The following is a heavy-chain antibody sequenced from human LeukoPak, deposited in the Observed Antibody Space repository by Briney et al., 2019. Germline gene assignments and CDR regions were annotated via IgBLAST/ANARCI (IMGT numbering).Heavy chain of an antibody. D-gene: IGHD6-19*01. J-gene: IGHJ4*02. CDR3: AVLSSGWPFDY. V-gene: IGHV1-58*01. CDR2: IVVGSGNT. CDR1: GFTFTSSA. Sequence: TSVKVSCKASGFTFTSSAVQWVRQARGQRLEWTGWIVVGSGNTNYAQKFQERVTITRDMSTSTAYMELSSLRSEDTAVYYCAVLSSGWPFDYWGQGTLVTVSS.